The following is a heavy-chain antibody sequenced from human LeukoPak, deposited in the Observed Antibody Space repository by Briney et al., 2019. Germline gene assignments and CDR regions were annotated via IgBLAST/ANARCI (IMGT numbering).Heavy chain of an antibody. D-gene: IGHD5-18*01. V-gene: IGHV4-59*01. CDR2: IYYSGST. J-gene: IGHJ6*03. CDR1: GGSISSYY. CDR3: ARAYPGYSYGDYYYYYMDV. Sequence: SETLSLTCTVSGGSISSYYWSWIRQPPGKGLEWIGYIYYSGSTNYNPSLKSRVTISVDTSKNQFSLKLSSVTAADTAVYYCARAYPGYSYGDYYYYYMDVWGKGTTVTISS.